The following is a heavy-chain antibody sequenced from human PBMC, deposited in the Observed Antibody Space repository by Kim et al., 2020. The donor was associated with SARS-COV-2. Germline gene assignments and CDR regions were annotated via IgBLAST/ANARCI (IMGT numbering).Heavy chain of an antibody. V-gene: IGHV5-51*01. CDR3: ASLLGRSGSYFDY. D-gene: IGHD1-26*01. Sequence: SPSFQGLVTISADKSISTAYLQGSSLKASDTAMYYCASLLGRSGSYFDYWGQGTLVTVSS. J-gene: IGHJ4*02.